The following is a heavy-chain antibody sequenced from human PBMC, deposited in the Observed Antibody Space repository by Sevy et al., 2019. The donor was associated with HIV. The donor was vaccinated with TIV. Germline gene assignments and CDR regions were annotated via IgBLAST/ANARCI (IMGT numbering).Heavy chain of an antibody. CDR2: INSDGSST. D-gene: IGHD2-21*01. Sequence: GGSLRLSCAASGFTFSSYWMHWVRQAPGKGLVWVSRINSDGSSTSYADSVKGRFTISRDNAKNTLYRQMNSLRAEDTAVYYCARLGISDGMDVWDQGTTVTVSS. CDR3: ARLGISDGMDV. J-gene: IGHJ6*02. V-gene: IGHV3-74*01. CDR1: GFTFSSYW.